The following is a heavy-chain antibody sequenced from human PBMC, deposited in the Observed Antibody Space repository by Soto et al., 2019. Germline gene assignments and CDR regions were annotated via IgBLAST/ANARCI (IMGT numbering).Heavy chain of an antibody. J-gene: IGHJ6*03. Sequence: GGSLRLSCAASGFTFSSYAMSWVRQAPGKGLEWVSAISGSGGSTYYADSVKGRFTISRDNSKNTLYLQMNSLRAEDTAVYYCAKGGGEPDPYTYYYYYYMDVWGKGTTVTVSS. D-gene: IGHD3-16*01. CDR2: ISGSGGST. CDR1: GFTFSSYA. V-gene: IGHV3-23*01. CDR3: AKGGGEPDPYTYYYYYYMDV.